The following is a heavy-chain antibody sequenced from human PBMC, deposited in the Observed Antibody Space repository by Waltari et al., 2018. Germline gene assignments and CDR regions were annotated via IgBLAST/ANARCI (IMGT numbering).Heavy chain of an antibody. CDR2: IYHSGST. CDR3: ERVFAAAAGTGAVDI. V-gene: IGHV4-38-2*02. Sequence: QVQLQESGPGLVKPSETLSLTCTVSGHSFSSAYYLCWLRQPPGRGLVWIGSIYHSGSTYYNPSVKSRVTISVDTSKNQFSRKLSSVTAADTAVYYCERVFAAAAGTGAVDIWGQGTMVTVSS. J-gene: IGHJ3*02. CDR1: GHSFSSAYY. D-gene: IGHD6-13*01.